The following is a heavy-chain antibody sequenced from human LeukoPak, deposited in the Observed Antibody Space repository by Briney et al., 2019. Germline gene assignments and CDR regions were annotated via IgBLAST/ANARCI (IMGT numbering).Heavy chain of an antibody. CDR2: ISYSGGST. CDR1: GFTFSSYA. J-gene: IGHJ4*02. Sequence: GGSLRLSCAASGFTFSSYAMSWVRQAPGKGLEWVSAISYSGGSTYYADSVKGRFTISRDNSKNMLYLQMNNLRAEDTAVYYCAKKMASNSPLFDSWGQGTLVTVPS. V-gene: IGHV3-23*01. CDR3: AKKMASNSPLFDS. D-gene: IGHD5-24*01.